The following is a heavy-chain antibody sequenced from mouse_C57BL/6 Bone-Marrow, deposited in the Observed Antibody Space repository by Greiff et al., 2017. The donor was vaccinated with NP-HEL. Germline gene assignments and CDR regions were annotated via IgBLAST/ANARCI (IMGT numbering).Heavy chain of an antibody. J-gene: IGHJ1*03. CDR1: GYAFSSSW. D-gene: IGHD2-12*01. V-gene: IGHV1-82*01. CDR2: IYPGDGDT. Sequence: VQLQQSGPELVKPGASVKISCKASGYAFSSSWMNWVKQRPGKGLEWIGRIYPGDGDTNYNGKFKGKATRTADKSSSTAYMQLSSLTSEDSAVYFCAREELLACFDVWGTGTTVTVSS. CDR3: AREELLACFDV.